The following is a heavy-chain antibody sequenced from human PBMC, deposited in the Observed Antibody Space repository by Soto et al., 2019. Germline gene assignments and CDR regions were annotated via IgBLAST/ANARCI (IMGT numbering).Heavy chain of an antibody. J-gene: IGHJ6*03. CDR1: GGSMSSGTYY. D-gene: IGHD2-15*01. CDR3: ARTYCSGADFYLGHYYYMDV. CDR2: IYFSGNT. Sequence: QVQLQESGPGLVKPSQTLSLTCTVSGGSMSSGTYYWSWLRQHPGKGLEWIGNIYFSGNTYYNPSLQSRVTISVDTSKNQFSLKLTSGTAADTAVYYCARTYCSGADFYLGHYYYMDVWGIGTTVTVSS. V-gene: IGHV4-31*03.